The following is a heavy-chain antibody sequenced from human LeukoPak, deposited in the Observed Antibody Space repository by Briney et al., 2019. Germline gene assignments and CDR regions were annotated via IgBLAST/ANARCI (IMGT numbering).Heavy chain of an antibody. CDR3: ARRSSNFDY. J-gene: IGHJ4*02. CDR1: GFTFSSYA. CDR2: ITSSGSTI. V-gene: IGHV3-48*04. Sequence: GGSLRLSCAASGFTFSSYAMSWVRQAPGKGLEWVSYITSSGSTIYYADSVKGRFTISRDNAKNSLFLQMNSLRAGDTAVYYCARRSSNFDYWGQGTMVTVSS. D-gene: IGHD2-2*01.